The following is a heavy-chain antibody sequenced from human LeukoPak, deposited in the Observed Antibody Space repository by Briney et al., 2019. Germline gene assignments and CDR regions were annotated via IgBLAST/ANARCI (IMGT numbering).Heavy chain of an antibody. V-gene: IGHV4-39*01. J-gene: IGHJ4*02. CDR3: ARHGDYSNYQVHFDY. CDR2: IYYTGST. Sequence: SETLSLTCTVSGGSVSSTSYYWAWIRQPPGKGLEWIGSIYYTGSTYYNPSLNSRVTILVDTSKNQFSLKLSSVTAADTAVYYCARHGDYSNYQVHFDYWGQGTLVTVSS. CDR1: GGSVSSTSYY. D-gene: IGHD4-11*01.